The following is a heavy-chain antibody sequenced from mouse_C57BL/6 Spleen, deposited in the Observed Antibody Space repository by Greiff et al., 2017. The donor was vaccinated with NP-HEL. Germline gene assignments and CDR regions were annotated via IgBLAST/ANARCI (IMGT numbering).Heavy chain of an antibody. CDR2: IHPNSGST. CDR1: GYTFTSYW. J-gene: IGHJ4*01. D-gene: IGHD1-1*01. CDR3: ARGVITTVGGYYYAMDY. Sequence: QVQLKQPGAELVKPGASVKLSCKASGYTFTSYWMHWVKQRPGQGLEWIGMIHPNSGSTNYNEKFKSKATLTVDKSSSTAYMQLSSLTSEDSAVYYCARGVITTVGGYYYAMDYWGQGTSVTVSS. V-gene: IGHV1-64*01.